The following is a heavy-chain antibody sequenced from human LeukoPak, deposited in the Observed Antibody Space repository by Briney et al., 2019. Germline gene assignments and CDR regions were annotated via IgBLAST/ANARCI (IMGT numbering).Heavy chain of an antibody. J-gene: IGHJ4*02. CDR2: IGTRSNPI. CDR1: GFSLSDFY. D-gene: IGHD1-26*01. CDR3: AREARGSGRDFDY. V-gene: IGHV3-11*01. Sequence: GGSLRLSCAASGFSLSDFYMSWICQAPGMGLEWISYIGTRSNPIYYADSVKGRFTISRDDAKNSLYLQMNSLRDEDTAVYFCAREARGSGRDFDYWGQGILVTVSS.